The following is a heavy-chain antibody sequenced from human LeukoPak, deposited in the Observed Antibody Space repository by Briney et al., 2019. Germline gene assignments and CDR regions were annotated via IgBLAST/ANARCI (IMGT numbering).Heavy chain of an antibody. J-gene: IGHJ6*02. CDR3: ARDLDVVVPAAMFFGLYYYGMDV. CDR1: GYTFTSYG. D-gene: IGHD2-2*01. V-gene: IGHV1-18*01. Sequence: ASVKVSCKASGYTFTSYGISWVRQAPGQGLEWMGWISAYNGNTNYAQKLQGRVTMTTDTSTRTAYMELRSLRSDDTAVYYCARDLDVVVPAAMFFGLYYYGMDVWGQGTTVTVSS. CDR2: ISAYNGNT.